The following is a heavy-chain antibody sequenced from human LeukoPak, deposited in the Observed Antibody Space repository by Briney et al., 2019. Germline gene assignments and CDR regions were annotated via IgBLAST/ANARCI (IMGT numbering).Heavy chain of an antibody. J-gene: IGHJ4*02. D-gene: IGHD3-22*01. CDR2: IHYSGST. CDR3: ARRTRYYYDSSGSYYFDY. Sequence: WETLSLTCNVSGGSITSNNYYWGWIRQPPGKGLEWIGSIHYSGSTYYIPSLKNRVTISVDTSKNQFSLTLNSVTAADTAVYYCARRTRYYYDSSGSYYFDYWGQGTLVTVSS. V-gene: IGHV4-39*07. CDR1: GGSITSNNYY.